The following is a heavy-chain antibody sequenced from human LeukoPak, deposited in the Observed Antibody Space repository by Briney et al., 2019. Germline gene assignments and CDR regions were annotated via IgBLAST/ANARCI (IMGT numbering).Heavy chain of an antibody. Sequence: AGGSLRLSCAGSGFTFSSYGMHWVRQAPGKGLEWVAFIRYDGSNKYYADSVKGRFTISRDNSKNTLYLQMNSLRAEDTAVYYCAKAGYSSSWWPKPYYYYYMDVWGKGTTVTISS. J-gene: IGHJ6*03. CDR1: GFTFSSYG. D-gene: IGHD6-13*01. V-gene: IGHV3-30*02. CDR3: AKAGYSSSWWPKPYYYYYMDV. CDR2: IRYDGSNK.